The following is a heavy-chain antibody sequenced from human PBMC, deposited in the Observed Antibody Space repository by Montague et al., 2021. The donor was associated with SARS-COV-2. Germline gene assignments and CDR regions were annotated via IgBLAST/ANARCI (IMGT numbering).Heavy chain of an antibody. CDR3: ARGPSDTYYYNGMDV. Sequence: VKPTQTLTLTCTFSGFSLSTSGMCMTWIRQPPGKALEWLAHIDWDGDKYYNTSLKSRLTISKDTPKNLVVLTMTNMDPVDTATYYCARGPSDTYYYNGMDVWGRGTTVTVSS. V-gene: IGHV2-70*01. CDR2: IDWDGDK. J-gene: IGHJ6*02. CDR1: GFSLSTSGMC.